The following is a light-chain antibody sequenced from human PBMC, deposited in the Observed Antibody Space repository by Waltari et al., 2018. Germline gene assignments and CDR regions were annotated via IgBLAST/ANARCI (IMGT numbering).Light chain of an antibody. CDR3: QKYGTRPAT. CDR2: DAS. Sequence: EIVLTQSPGTLSLSPGERATLSCRASESIGRTLAWYQQKPGQPPRLLVYDASSRATGIPGRFSGSGCGTDFSLTISRLEPEDFAVYYCQKYGTRPATFGQGTKVEI. J-gene: IGKJ1*01. CDR1: ESIGRT. V-gene: IGKV3-20*01.